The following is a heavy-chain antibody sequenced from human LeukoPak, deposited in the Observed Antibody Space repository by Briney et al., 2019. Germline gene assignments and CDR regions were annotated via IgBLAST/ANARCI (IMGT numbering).Heavy chain of an antibody. Sequence: GASVKVSCXASGYTFTSYDINWVRQATGQGLEWMGWMNPNSSNTGYAQKFQGRVTMTRNTSISTAYMELSSLRSEDTAVYYCARGSGSWYWIDYWGQGTLVTVSS. V-gene: IGHV1-8*01. D-gene: IGHD6-13*01. CDR1: GYTFTSYD. CDR3: ARGSGSWYWIDY. CDR2: MNPNSSNT. J-gene: IGHJ4*02.